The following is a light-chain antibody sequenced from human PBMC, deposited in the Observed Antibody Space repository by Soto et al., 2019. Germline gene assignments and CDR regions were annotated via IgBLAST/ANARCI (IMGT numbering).Light chain of an antibody. Sequence: QSALTQPASVSGSPGQSITISCTGTSSDVGGYNYVSWYQQHPGKAPKLMIYDVSNRPSGVSNRFSGSKSGNTASLTISGLQAEDEADYSCSSYTSSSTLLYVFGTWTKLTVL. V-gene: IGLV2-14*01. CDR1: SSDVGGYNY. J-gene: IGLJ1*01. CDR3: SSYTSSSTLLYV. CDR2: DVS.